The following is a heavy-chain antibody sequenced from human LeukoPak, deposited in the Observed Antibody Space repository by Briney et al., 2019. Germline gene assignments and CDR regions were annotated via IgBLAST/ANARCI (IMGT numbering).Heavy chain of an antibody. CDR1: GFTVSSNY. D-gene: IGHD6-19*01. CDR3: AGELGSSGHGY. Sequence: GGSLRLSCAASGFTVSSNYMSWVRQARGKGLEWVLTIYRGGSTSYADSVKGRFTISRDNSKNTLYLQMNSLRAEDTAVYYCAGELGSSGHGYWGQGTLVTVSS. CDR2: IYRGGST. J-gene: IGHJ4*02. V-gene: IGHV3-53*01.